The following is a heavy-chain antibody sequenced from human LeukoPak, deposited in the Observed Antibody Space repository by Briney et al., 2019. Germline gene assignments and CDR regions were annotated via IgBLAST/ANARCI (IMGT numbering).Heavy chain of an antibody. CDR3: AKDGRYCSGGSCYNAFDI. V-gene: IGHV3-23*01. CDR1: GFTFSSYG. Sequence: GGSLRLSCAASGFTFSSYGMSWVRQAPGKGLEWVSAISGSGGTTYYADSVKGRFTISRDNSKNTLYLQMNSLRAEDTAVYYCAKDGRYCSGGSCYNAFDIWGQGTMVTVSS. D-gene: IGHD2-15*01. J-gene: IGHJ3*02. CDR2: ISGSGGTT.